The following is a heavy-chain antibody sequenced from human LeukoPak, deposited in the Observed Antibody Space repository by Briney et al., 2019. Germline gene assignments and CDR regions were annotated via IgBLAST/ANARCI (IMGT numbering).Heavy chain of an antibody. J-gene: IGHJ4*02. CDR2: INHSGST. CDR1: GGSFSGYY. V-gene: IGHV4-34*01. CDR3: AREESGGDCGYY. D-gene: IGHD2-21*02. Sequence: SETLSLTCAVYGGSFSGYYWSWIRQPPGKGLEWIGEINHSGSTNYNPSLKSRVTISVDTSKNQFSLKLSSVTAADTAVYYCAREESGGDCGYYWGQGTLVTVSS.